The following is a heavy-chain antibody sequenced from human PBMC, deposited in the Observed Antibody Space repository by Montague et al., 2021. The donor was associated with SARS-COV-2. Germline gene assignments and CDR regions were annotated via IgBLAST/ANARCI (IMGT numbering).Heavy chain of an antibody. J-gene: IGHJ4*02. D-gene: IGHD3-3*01. CDR2: IYYSGST. CDR3: ARQVPDFWSGIDY. Sequence: SETLSLTCTVSGGSISSYYWSWIRQPPGKGLEWIGYIYYSGSTNYNPSLKSRVTISVDTSKNQFSLKLISVTAADTAVYYCARQVPDFWSGIDYWGQGTLVTVSS. CDR1: GGSISSYY. V-gene: IGHV4-59*08.